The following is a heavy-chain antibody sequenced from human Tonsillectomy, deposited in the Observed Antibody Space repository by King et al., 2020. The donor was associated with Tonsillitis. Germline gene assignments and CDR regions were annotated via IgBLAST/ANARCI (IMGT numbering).Heavy chain of an antibody. D-gene: IGHD6-19*01. Sequence: LQLQESGPGLVKPSETLSLTCTVSGGSISTYYWSWIRQPPGKGLEWISYIYNSGSTNYNPSLKSRVTISLHTSKNQFSLKLNAVTAADTAVYYCARDGGYSSGWYDRMDAFDIWGHGTMVTVSS. CDR3: ARDGGYSSGWYDRMDAFDI. J-gene: IGHJ3*02. V-gene: IGHV4-59*01. CDR2: IYNSGST. CDR1: GGSISTYY.